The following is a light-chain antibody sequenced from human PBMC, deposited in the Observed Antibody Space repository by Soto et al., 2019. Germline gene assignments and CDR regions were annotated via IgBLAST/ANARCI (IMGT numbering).Light chain of an antibody. V-gene: IGKV1-27*01. CDR1: QGFSNS. CDR3: QKYNSAPWT. Sequence: DIQMTQSPSSLSASVGDRVTITCRANQGFSNSLAWYQQKPGKVPKLLIYAASTLQSGVPSRFSGSGSGTDFTLTISSLQPEDVATYYYQKYNSAPWTFGQGTKVEIK. J-gene: IGKJ1*01. CDR2: AAS.